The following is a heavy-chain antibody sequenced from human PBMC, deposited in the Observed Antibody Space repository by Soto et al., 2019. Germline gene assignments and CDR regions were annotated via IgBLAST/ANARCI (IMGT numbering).Heavy chain of an antibody. CDR1: GGSISDSSYY. CDR2: IFHNGTT. J-gene: IGHJ6*03. D-gene: IGHD2-21*02. CDR3: ARRGVTLTASNYYYLMDV. V-gene: IGHV4-39*01. Sequence: QLQLQESGSGLLKPSETLSLTCAVSGGSISDSSYYWGWIRQPPGKGLEWIGSIFHNGTTYYNPSLKRRVTISVDTSKSTFSLKVTSVTAADTAVYYCARRGVTLTASNYYYLMDVWGKGTTVTVSS.